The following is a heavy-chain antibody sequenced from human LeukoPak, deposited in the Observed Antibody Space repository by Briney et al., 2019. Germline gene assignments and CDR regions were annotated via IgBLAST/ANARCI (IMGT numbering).Heavy chain of an antibody. CDR3: ARDSVLNKVDP. V-gene: IGHV1-2*02. CDR1: GYTFTVYY. J-gene: IGHJ5*02. CDR2: INPNSGGT. Sequence: ASVTVSCKASGYTFTVYYMHWVRQAPGQGLEWMGWINPNSGGTNYAQKFQGRVTMTRDTSISTAYMELSRLRSDDTAVYYCARDSVLNKVDPWGQGTLVTVSS. D-gene: IGHD1/OR15-1a*01.